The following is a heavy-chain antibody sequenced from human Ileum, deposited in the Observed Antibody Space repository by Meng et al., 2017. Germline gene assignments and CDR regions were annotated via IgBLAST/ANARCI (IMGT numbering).Heavy chain of an antibody. CDR2: IDPGNGNR. CDR1: GYTFTTFG. D-gene: IGHD6-19*01. CDR3: ARDRQWVFDY. Sequence: QVPLVQSGIEVKKPGASVKVSCKPSGYTFTTFGISWVRQAPGQGLEWMGWIDPGNGNRNFAQKFQDRITLTTDTTTTTAYMELRSLRSDDTAIFYCARDRQWVFDYWCQGTLVTVSS. V-gene: IGHV1-18*01. J-gene: IGHJ4*02.